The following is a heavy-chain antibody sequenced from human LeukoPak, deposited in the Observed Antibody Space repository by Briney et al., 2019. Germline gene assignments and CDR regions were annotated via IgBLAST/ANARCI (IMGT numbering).Heavy chain of an antibody. CDR1: GYTFTSYD. V-gene: IGHV1-18*01. J-gene: IGHJ4*02. CDR2: ISAYNGNT. CDR3: ARDGVTLVRGVIIMTTDY. D-gene: IGHD3-10*01. Sequence: ASVKVSCKASGYTFTSYDISWVRQAPGQGLEWMGWISAYNGNTNYPQKLQGRVTMTTDTSTSTAYMELRSLRSDDTAVYYCARDGVTLVRGVIIMTTDYWGQGTLVTVSS.